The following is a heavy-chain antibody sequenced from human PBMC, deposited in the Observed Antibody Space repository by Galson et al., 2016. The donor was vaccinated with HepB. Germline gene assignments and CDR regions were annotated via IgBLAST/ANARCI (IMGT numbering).Heavy chain of an antibody. CDR1: GFTFSSYA. CDR2: ISGSGANT. V-gene: IGHV3-23*01. Sequence: SLRLSCAASGFTFSSYAMSWVRQPPGTGREWVSAISGSGANTYYATSVKGRFPISRDNSKNTLYLQINSLRAEDTAVYYCATPRGYSYGYWDDTTTDYWGQGTLVTVSS. D-gene: IGHD5-18*01. CDR3: ATPRGYSYGYWDDTTTDY. J-gene: IGHJ4*02.